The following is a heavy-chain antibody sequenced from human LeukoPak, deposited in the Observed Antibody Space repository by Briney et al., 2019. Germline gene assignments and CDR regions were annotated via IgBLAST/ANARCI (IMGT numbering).Heavy chain of an antibody. J-gene: IGHJ6*02. CDR2: ISAGGVNT. CDR1: GFTFSSYA. V-gene: IGHV3-23*01. CDR3: AKALYGMDV. Sequence: GGSLRLSCAASGFTFSSYAMNWVRQAPGKGLEWVSGISAGGVNTYYADSVKGRFTISRDNAKNSLYLQMNSLRAEDTALYYCAKALYGMDVWGQGTTVTVSS.